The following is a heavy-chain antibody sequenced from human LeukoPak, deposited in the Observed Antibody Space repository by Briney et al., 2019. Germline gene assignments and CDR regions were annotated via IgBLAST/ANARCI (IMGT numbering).Heavy chain of an antibody. CDR1: GFTVSSNY. D-gene: IGHD2-2*01. V-gene: IGHV3-53*01. Sequence: GGSLRLSCAASGFTVSSNYMSWVRQAPGKGLEWVSVIYSGGKTFYADSVKGRFTISRDNSKNALYLQMNSLRAEDTAVYYCAKGGGLYCSSTSCPWNYLDYWGQGTLVTVSS. J-gene: IGHJ4*02. CDR3: AKGGGLYCSSTSCPWNYLDY. CDR2: IYSGGKT.